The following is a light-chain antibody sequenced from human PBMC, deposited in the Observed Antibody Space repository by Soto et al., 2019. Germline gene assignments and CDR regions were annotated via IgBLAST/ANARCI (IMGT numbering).Light chain of an antibody. CDR1: SSDVGAYNY. Sequence: QSALTQPASVSGSPGQSITISCTGTSSDVGAYNYVSWYQQHPGKAPKLMIYEVSNRPSGVSNRFSGSKSGNTASLTISGLQAEDEAHYYCSSYTSRSPWLFGGGTQLTVL. CDR3: SSYTSRSPWL. V-gene: IGLV2-14*01. CDR2: EVS. J-gene: IGLJ2*01.